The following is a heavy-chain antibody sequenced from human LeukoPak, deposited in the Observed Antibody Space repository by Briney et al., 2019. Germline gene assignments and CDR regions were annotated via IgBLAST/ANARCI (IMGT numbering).Heavy chain of an antibody. V-gene: IGHV3-33*08. Sequence: GGSLRLSCAASGFTFSSYGMHWVPQAPGKGLEWMAVIWYDGSNKYYADSVKGRFTISRDNSKNTLYLQMNSLRAEDTAVYYCARAEGYYDSSGNDAFDIWGQGTMVTVSS. CDR2: IWYDGSNK. J-gene: IGHJ3*02. CDR1: GFTFSSYG. D-gene: IGHD3-22*01. CDR3: ARAEGYYDSSGNDAFDI.